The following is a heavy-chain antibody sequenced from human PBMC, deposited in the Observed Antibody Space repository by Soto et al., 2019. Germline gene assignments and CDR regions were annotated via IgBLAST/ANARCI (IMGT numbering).Heavy chain of an antibody. J-gene: IGHJ5*02. CDR2: IYYSGST. V-gene: IGHV4-59*01. Sequence: PSETLSLTCTVSGGSIMNYYWSWIRQPPGKGLEWIGYIYYSGSTNYNPSLRSRVTISVDTSKNQFSLRLSSMAAADTAVYYCARDRGYSNWFDPWGQGTLVTVS. CDR1: GGSIMNYY. D-gene: IGHD5-18*01. CDR3: ARDRGYSNWFDP.